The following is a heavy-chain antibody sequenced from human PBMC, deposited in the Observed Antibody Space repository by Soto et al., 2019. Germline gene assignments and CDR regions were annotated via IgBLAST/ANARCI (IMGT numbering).Heavy chain of an antibody. Sequence: QVQLVQSGAEVEKPGASVKVSCKASGYTFTTYDFNWVRQAPGHGLEWMGWMNPDTANTGYAQKFQGRVTMTRDTSISTAFMALSGLTAEDTAVYYCARALGYSSTSRLDLWGQGTLVTVSS. D-gene: IGHD6-19*01. CDR1: GYTFTTYD. V-gene: IGHV1-8*01. J-gene: IGHJ4*02. CDR2: MNPDTANT. CDR3: ARALGYSSTSRLDL.